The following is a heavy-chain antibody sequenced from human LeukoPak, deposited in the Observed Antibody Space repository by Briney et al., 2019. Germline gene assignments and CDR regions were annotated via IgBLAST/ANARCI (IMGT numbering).Heavy chain of an antibody. Sequence: PGGSLRLSCAASGFTFSSYWMHWVRQAPGKGLVWVSRINSDGSNTYYADSVKGRFTISRDNAKNTLYLQMNSLRAEDTAVYYCARTAGGYSYGPLDYWGKGRLVTASS. CDR3: ARTAGGYSYGPLDY. CDR1: GFTFSSYW. D-gene: IGHD5-18*01. J-gene: IGHJ4*02. V-gene: IGHV3-74*01. CDR2: INSDGSNT.